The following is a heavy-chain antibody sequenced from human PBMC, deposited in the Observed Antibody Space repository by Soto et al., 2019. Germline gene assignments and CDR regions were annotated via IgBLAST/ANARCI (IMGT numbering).Heavy chain of an antibody. Sequence: GESLKISCKGSGYSFTTYWIGWVRQMPGKGLDWFVIFFPVDFTTRYSPSFQGQVSISADNSISTAYLQWSSLKASDTAMFYCARSRTYYYDSSGYWVGMDVWGQGTTVTVSS. V-gene: IGHV5-51*01. CDR2: FFPVDFTT. D-gene: IGHD3-22*01. CDR1: GYSFTTYW. J-gene: IGHJ6*02. CDR3: ARSRTYYYDSSGYWVGMDV.